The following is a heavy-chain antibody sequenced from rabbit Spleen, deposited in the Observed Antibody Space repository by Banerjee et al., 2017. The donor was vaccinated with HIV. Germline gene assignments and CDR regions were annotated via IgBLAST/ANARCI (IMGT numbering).Heavy chain of an antibody. D-gene: IGHD1-1*01. CDR3: ARDTSTSFSSYGMDL. CDR2: IYADRSGST. CDR1: GVSFSSSSY. V-gene: IGHV1S40*01. J-gene: IGHJ6*01. Sequence: QSLEESGGDLVKPGASLTLTCTASGVSFSSSSYMCWVRQAPGKGLECIACIYADRSGSTYYASWAKGRFTISKTSSTTVTLQVTRLTAADTATYFCARDTSTSFSSYGMDLWGQGTLVTVS.